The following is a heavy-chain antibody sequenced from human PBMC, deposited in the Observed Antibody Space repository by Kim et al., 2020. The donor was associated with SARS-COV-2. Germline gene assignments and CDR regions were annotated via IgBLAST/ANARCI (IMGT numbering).Heavy chain of an antibody. V-gene: IGHV4-34*01. CDR2: INHSGST. D-gene: IGHD3-10*01. CDR1: GGSFSGYY. CDR3: ARGLGITMVRGVMSRLDY. J-gene: IGHJ4*02. Sequence: SETLSLTCAVYGGSFSGYYWSWIRQPPGKGLEWIGEINHSGSTNYNPSLKSRVTISVDTSKNQFSLKLSSVTAADTAVYYCARGLGITMVRGVMSRLDYWGQGTLVTVSS.